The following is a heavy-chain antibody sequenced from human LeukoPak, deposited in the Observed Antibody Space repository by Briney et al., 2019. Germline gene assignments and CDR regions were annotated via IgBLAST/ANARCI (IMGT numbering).Heavy chain of an antibody. CDR2: IWYDGSNK. Sequence: GSLRLSWAASGFTFSSYGMHWVRQAPGKGLEWVAVIWYDGSNKYYADSVKGRFTISRDNSKNTLYLQMNSLRAEDTAVYYCARDRGIAAAGLGGFDPWGQGTLVTVSS. CDR1: GFTFSSYG. CDR3: ARDRGIAAAGLGGFDP. D-gene: IGHD6-13*01. V-gene: IGHV3-33*01. J-gene: IGHJ5*02.